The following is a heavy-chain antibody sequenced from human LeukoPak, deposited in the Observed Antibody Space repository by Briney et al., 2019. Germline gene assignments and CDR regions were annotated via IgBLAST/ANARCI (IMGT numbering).Heavy chain of an antibody. Sequence: GASVKVSCKASGYTFTSYGISWVRQAPGQGLEWMGWISAYNGNTNYAQKLQGRVTMTTDTSTSTAYMELRSLRSDDTAVYYGARAKGGDCSSTSCYIGGSWFDPWGQGTLVTVSS. D-gene: IGHD2-2*02. J-gene: IGHJ5*02. CDR3: ARAKGGDCSSTSCYIGGSWFDP. V-gene: IGHV1-18*01. CDR2: ISAYNGNT. CDR1: GYTFTSYG.